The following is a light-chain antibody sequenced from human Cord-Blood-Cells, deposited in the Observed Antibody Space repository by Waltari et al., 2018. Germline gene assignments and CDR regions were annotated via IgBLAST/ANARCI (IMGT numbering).Light chain of an antibody. CDR2: GAS. V-gene: IGKV3-20*01. J-gene: IGKJ3*01. CDR1: QSVSRRY. Sequence: EIVLTQSPGTLSLSPGARATLPCRASQSVSRRYLAWYQQKPGQAPRPLIYGASSRATGIPDRFSGSGSGTDFTLTISRLEPEDFAVYYCQQYGSSPPTFGPGTKVDIK. CDR3: QQYGSSPPT.